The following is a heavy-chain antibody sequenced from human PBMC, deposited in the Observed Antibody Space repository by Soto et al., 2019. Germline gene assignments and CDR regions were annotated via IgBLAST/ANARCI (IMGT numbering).Heavy chain of an antibody. CDR3: AHRLTLNTDWNYGRFDY. CDR2: IYWDDDK. V-gene: IGHV2-5*02. CDR1: GFSLTTSGVG. D-gene: IGHD1-7*01. J-gene: IGHJ4*02. Sequence: QITLKESGPALVKPTQTLTLTCTFSGFSLTTSGVGVGWIRQPPGKALEWLALIYWDDDKRYCPSLRSRLTITKDTSRSPVVLTMTDTDPVDTATYFCAHRLTLNTDWNYGRFDYWGQGAPVTVSS.